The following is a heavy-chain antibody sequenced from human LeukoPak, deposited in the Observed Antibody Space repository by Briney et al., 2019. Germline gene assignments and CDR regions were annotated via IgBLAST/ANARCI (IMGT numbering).Heavy chain of an antibody. J-gene: IGHJ4*02. CDR3: ARDGYSHPHGY. CDR1: GFTFSSYW. V-gene: IGHV3-7*05. CDR2: IKQDGSEK. Sequence: GGSLRLSCAASGFTFSSYWMSWLRQAPGKGLEWVANIKQDGSEKYYVDSVKGRFTISRDNGKNSLYLQMNSLRAEDTAVYYCARDGYSHPHGYWGQGTLVTVSS. D-gene: IGHD5-18*01.